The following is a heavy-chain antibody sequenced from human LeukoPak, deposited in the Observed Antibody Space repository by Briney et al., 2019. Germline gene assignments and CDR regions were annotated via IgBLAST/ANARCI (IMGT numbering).Heavy chain of an antibody. CDR2: ISGSGGST. V-gene: IGHV3-23*01. CDR1: GFTFSSYA. J-gene: IGHJ1*01. CDR3: AKGPIEYSSSSWSAKYFQH. D-gene: IGHD6-6*01. Sequence: PGGSLRLSCAASGFTFSSYAMSWVRQAPGKGLEWVSAISGSGGSTYYADSVKGRFTISRDNSKNTLYLQMNSLRAEDTAVYYCAKGPIEYSSSSWSAKYFQHWGQGTLVTVSS.